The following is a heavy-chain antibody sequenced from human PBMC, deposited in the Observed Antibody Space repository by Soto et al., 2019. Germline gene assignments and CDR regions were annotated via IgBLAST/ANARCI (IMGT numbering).Heavy chain of an antibody. D-gene: IGHD4-17*01. CDR1: GFTFSDYY. J-gene: IGHJ6*02. CDR3: ASPTVTPHYGMDV. Sequence: QVQLVESGGGLVKPGGSLRLSCAASGFTFSDYYMSWIRQAPGKGLEWVSYISSSGSTIYYADSVKGRFTISRDNAKNSLYLQMNILRSEDTAVHYCASPTVTPHYGMDVWGQGTTVTVSS. CDR2: ISSSGSTI. V-gene: IGHV3-11*01.